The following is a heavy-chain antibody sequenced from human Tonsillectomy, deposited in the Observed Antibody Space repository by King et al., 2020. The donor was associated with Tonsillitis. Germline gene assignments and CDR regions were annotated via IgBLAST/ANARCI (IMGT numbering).Heavy chain of an antibody. CDR2: IFSNDEK. D-gene: IGHD6-19*01. CDR3: ARTTKSGTGWYDFDY. CDR1: GFSLSNAIMG. J-gene: IGHJ4*02. V-gene: IGHV2-26*01. Sequence: VTLKESGPVLVKPTETLTLTCTVSGFSLSNAIMGVSWIRQPPGRALEWLVHIFSNDEKSFSTSLRSRLTISKETSKSQVVLTMTNMDPVDTATYYCARTTKSGTGWYDFDYWGQGTLVTVSS.